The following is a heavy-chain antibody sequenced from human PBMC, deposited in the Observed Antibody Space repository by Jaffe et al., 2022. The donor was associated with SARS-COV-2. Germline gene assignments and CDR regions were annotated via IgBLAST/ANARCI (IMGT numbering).Heavy chain of an antibody. CDR3: AADPTGLIIPYYYGMDV. Sequence: QMQLVQSGPEVKKPGTSVKVSCKASGFTFTSSAMQWVRQARGQRLEWIGWIVVGSGNTNYAQKFQERVTITRDMSTSTAYMELSSLRSEDTAVYYCAADPTGLIIPYYYGMDVWGQGTTVTVSS. V-gene: IGHV1-58*02. J-gene: IGHJ6*02. D-gene: IGHD7-27*01. CDR2: IVVGSGNT. CDR1: GFTFTSSA.